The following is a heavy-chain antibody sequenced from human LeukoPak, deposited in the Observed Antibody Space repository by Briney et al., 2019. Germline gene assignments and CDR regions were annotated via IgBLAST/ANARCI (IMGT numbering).Heavy chain of an antibody. Sequence: PGGSLRLSCAASGFTFSSYALRLVRQAPGKGLEWVAVISYDGSNKYYADSVKGRFTISRDNSKNTLYLQMNSLRAEDTAVYYCARAGGYSSGYDWGDSAWGQGTLVTVSS. D-gene: IGHD6-25*01. CDR3: ARAGGYSSGYDWGDSA. CDR2: ISYDGSNK. CDR1: GFTFSSYA. V-gene: IGHV3-30-3*01. J-gene: IGHJ5*02.